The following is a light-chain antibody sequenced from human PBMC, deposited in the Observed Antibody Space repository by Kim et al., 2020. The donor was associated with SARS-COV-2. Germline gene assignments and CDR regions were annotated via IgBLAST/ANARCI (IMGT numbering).Light chain of an antibody. Sequence: QPVLTQAPSASASLGASVNLTCTLSSGHRSYAIAWHHQQPEKGPRFLMKLNSDGSHSKGDGIPDRFSGSSSGAERYLTISSLQSDDEADYYCQTWGTGILVFGGGTQLTVL. CDR1: SGHRSYA. CDR3: QTWGTGILV. V-gene: IGLV4-69*01. CDR2: LNSDGSH. J-gene: IGLJ3*02.